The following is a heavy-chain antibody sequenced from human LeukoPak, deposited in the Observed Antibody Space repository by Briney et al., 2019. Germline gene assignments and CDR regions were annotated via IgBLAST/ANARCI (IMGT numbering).Heavy chain of an antibody. D-gene: IGHD4-23*01. J-gene: IGHJ4*02. CDR1: GGSFSGYY. CDR2: INHSGST. Sequence: SETLSLTCAVYGGSFSGYYWSWIRQPPGKGLEWIGEINHSGSTNYNPSLKSRVTISVDTSKNQFSLKLSSVTAEDTAVYYCAREGQATVVIDWGQGTLVTVSS. V-gene: IGHV4-34*01. CDR3: AREGQATVVID.